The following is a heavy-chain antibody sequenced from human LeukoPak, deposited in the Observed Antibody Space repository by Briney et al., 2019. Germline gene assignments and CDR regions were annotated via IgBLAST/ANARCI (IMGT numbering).Heavy chain of an antibody. CDR2: IYYSGST. J-gene: IGHJ4*02. D-gene: IGHD5-12*01. CDR3: ARVSKGGYDFDY. Sequence: SETLSLTCTVSGGSISSSSYYWGWIRQPPGKGLEWIGNIYYSGSTYYNPSLKSRVTISLDTSKNQFSLKLSSVTAADTAVYYCARVSKGGYDFDYWGQGTLVTVSS. CDR1: GGSISSSSYY. V-gene: IGHV4-39*07.